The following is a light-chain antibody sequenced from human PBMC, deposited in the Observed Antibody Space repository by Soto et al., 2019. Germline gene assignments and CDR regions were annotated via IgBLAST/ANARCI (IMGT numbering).Light chain of an antibody. CDR2: ATS. J-gene: IGKJ1*01. Sequence: DIQMTQSPSSLSASVGDRVTITCRASQSISNSLNWYQQKPGKAPKLLIYATSSFQSGVPSSFSSSGSGTEFTLTISRLQPEDFATYYSQHSYGFPRTFGQGTKVDIK. CDR3: QHSYGFPRT. V-gene: IGKV1-39*01. CDR1: QSISNS.